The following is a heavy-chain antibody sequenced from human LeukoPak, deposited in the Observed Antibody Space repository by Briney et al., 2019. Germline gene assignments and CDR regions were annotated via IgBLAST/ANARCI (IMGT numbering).Heavy chain of an antibody. CDR3: TREGWYPYFDY. J-gene: IGHJ4*02. Sequence: GGSLRLSCTASGFTFGDYAMSWVRQAPGKGLEWVGFIRSKAYGGTTEYAASVKGRFTISRDDSKSIAYLQMNSPKTEDTAVYYCTREGWYPYFDYWGQGTLVTVSS. CDR2: IRSKAYGGTT. CDR1: GFTFGDYA. D-gene: IGHD2-15*01. V-gene: IGHV3-49*04.